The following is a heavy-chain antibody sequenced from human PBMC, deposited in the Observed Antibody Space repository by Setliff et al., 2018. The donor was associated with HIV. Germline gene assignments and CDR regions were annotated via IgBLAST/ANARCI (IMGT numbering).Heavy chain of an antibody. V-gene: IGHV4-39*01. Sequence: SETLSLTCSVSGGSVIKDNFYWGWIRQAPAKGLEWIATLYDTGRTYYNPPLKSRVSIFVDTTKNEFSLNLRSVTAADTAVYFCVNSGYDGDYYYYYMGVWGKGTTVTVSS. D-gene: IGHD5-12*01. J-gene: IGHJ6*03. CDR1: GGSVIKDNFY. CDR3: VNSGYDGDYYYYYMGV. CDR2: LYDTGRT.